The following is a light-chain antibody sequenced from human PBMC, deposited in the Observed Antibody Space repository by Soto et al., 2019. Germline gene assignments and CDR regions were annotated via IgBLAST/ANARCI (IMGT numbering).Light chain of an antibody. CDR3: QQSYGMPWT. CDR1: QTISTY. V-gene: IGKV1-39*01. CDR2: ASS. Sequence: IQMTQSPSSLSASVGERVTITCRASQTISTYLNWYQQKPGKAPKLLIYASSSLQSGVPSRFSGSGSGTDFTLTITSLQPEDFATYICQQSYGMPWTFGQGTKVEV. J-gene: IGKJ1*01.